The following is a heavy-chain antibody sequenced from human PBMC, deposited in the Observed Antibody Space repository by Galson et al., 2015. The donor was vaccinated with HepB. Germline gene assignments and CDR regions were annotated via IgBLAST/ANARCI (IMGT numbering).Heavy chain of an antibody. CDR1: GYTFTRYY. Sequence: SVKVSCKASGYTFTRYYMCWVRQAPGQGLEWMGVIVPSDGSTSYAQKFQGRVTMTRDTSTSTVYMELSSLRSEDTAVYYCAREGGDLTGTVPFFASWGQGTLVTVSS. D-gene: IGHD1-14*01. CDR3: AREGGDLTGTVPFFAS. CDR2: IVPSDGST. V-gene: IGHV1-46*03. J-gene: IGHJ4*02.